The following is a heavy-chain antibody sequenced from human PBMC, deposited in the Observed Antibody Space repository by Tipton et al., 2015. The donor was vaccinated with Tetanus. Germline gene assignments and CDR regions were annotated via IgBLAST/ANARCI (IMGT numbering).Heavy chain of an antibody. Sequence: TLSLTCTVSGGSISSYYWTWIRQPPGRGLEWIGYVHYSGSTNYSPSLRSRVTLSVDTSKNQFPLKLSSVTAADTAVYYCARIGWLQQNKPAFDIWGQGTVVTVPS. CDR2: VHYSGST. CDR3: ARIGWLQQNKPAFDI. CDR1: GGSISSYY. D-gene: IGHD6-19*01. V-gene: IGHV4-59*01. J-gene: IGHJ3*02.